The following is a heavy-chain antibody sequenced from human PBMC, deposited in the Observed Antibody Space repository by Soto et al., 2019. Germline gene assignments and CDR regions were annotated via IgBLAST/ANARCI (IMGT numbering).Heavy chain of an antibody. CDR1: GGSISPGGYY. CDR3: ARSVFP. Sequence: HVQLQASGPGLVKPSQTLSLTCTVSGGSISPGGYYWNWIRQHPGKGLEWIGYFSYSGSTYYNLSLKSPVTISVNTPKHQFSLKLSSVTAADTAVYYCARSVFPWGQGALVTVSS. CDR2: FSYSGST. V-gene: IGHV4-31*01. J-gene: IGHJ5*02.